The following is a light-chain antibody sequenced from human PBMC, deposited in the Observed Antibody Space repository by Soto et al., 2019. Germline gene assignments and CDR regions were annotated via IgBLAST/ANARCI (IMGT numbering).Light chain of an antibody. V-gene: IGKV3-11*01. J-gene: IGKJ4*01. CDR3: QQRDSWPLT. Sequence: EIVLTQSPATLSLSPGERATLSCRASQSVGSDLAWYQEKPGLAPRLLIFDISNRATGIPARFSGSGSGTDFTRTISTLEPEDSAVYHCQQRDSWPLTFGGGTKVEIK. CDR2: DIS. CDR1: QSVGSD.